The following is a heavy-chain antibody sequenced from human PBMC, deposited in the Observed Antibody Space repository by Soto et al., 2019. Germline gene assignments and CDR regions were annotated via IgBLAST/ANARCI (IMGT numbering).Heavy chain of an antibody. CDR2: IYYSGST. V-gene: IGHV4-39*07. D-gene: IGHD2-21*02. Sequence: SETLSLTCTVSGGSISSSSYYWGWIRQPPGKGLEWIGSIYYSGSTVYNPPFKSRVTISVDTSKNQFSLKLNSVTAADTAVYYCARDLWGYCGTDCYPLDVWGQGTTVTVSS. CDR3: ARDLWGYCGTDCYPLDV. J-gene: IGHJ6*02. CDR1: GGSISSSSYY.